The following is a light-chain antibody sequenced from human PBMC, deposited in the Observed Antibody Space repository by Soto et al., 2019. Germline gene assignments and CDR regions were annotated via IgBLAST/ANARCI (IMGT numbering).Light chain of an antibody. CDR2: EAS. V-gene: IGKV3-11*01. J-gene: IGKJ2*02. CDR1: QSVRNF. CDR3: QQRTNWTRGT. Sequence: EVVLTQSPATLTLSPGERATLSCRASQSVRNFLAWYQQKPGQAPRLLIYEASNRAAGIPARFSGSGSGTDFNLTISSLEPDDFGVYYCQQRTNWTRGTFGQGTNLEI.